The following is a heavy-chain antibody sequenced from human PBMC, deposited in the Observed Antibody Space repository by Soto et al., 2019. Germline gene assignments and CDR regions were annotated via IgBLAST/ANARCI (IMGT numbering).Heavy chain of an antibody. CDR2: INHSGST. CDR1: GGSFSGYY. D-gene: IGHD2-15*01. CDR3: ARKGARSGRIDY. Sequence: QVQLQQWGAGLLKPSETLSLTCAVYGGSFSGYYWSWIRQPPGKGLEWIGEINHSGSTNYNPSLKSRVTISEHTSKNQLALKLRSVTAADTAVYYCARKGARSGRIDYWGQGTLVTVSS. V-gene: IGHV4-34*01. J-gene: IGHJ4*02.